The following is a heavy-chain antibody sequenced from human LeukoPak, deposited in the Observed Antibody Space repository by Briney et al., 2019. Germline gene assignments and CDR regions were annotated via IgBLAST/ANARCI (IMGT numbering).Heavy chain of an antibody. D-gene: IGHD6-13*01. CDR2: IYYTGTT. J-gene: IGHJ4*02. V-gene: IGHV4-59*01. CDR1: GGSISTYY. CDR3: ARTGSWYYYFDY. Sequence: SETLSLTCTVSGGSISTYYWTWIRQPPGEGLEWIGYIYYTGTTNYNPSLKSRVTISVDTSKNQFSLKLSSVTAADTAVYYCARTGSWYYYFDYWGQGALVTVSS.